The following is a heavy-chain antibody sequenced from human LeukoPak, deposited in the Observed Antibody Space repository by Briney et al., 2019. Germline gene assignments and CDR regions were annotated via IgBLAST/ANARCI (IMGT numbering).Heavy chain of an antibody. Sequence: SETLSLTCTVSGGSISSYYWSRVRQPPGKGLEWIAYIYYSGSTNYNLSLKSRVTISVDTSKNQFSLNLSSVTAADTAVYYCAREIRDYTGKFGYFDYWGQGTLVTVSS. CDR1: GGSISSYY. CDR2: IYYSGST. J-gene: IGHJ4*02. V-gene: IGHV4-59*01. D-gene: IGHD4-23*01. CDR3: AREIRDYTGKFGYFDY.